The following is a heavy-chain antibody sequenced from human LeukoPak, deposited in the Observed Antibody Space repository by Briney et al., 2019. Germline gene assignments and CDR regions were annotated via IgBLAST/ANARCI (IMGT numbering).Heavy chain of an antibody. Sequence: GGSLRLSCAASGFTFSSYWMSWVRQAPGKGLEWVANIKQDGSEKYYVDSVKGRFTISRDNAKNSLYLQMNSLRAEDTAVYYCAREFDSSGYYPGENSFDYWGQGTLVTVSS. CDR3: AREFDSSGYYPGENSFDY. J-gene: IGHJ4*02. D-gene: IGHD3-22*01. CDR1: GFTFSSYW. CDR2: IKQDGSEK. V-gene: IGHV3-7*01.